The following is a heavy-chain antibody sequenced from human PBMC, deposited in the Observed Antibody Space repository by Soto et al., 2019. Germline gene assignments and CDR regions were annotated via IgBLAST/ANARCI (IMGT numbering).Heavy chain of an antibody. CDR3: ARHHFGSSSDY. V-gene: IGHV3-21*01. D-gene: IGHD3-10*01. Sequence: EVQLVESGGGLVKPGESLRLSCAASGFTFNTYSMNWVRQAPGKGLEWGSSISTGGTSIVYADSVRGRFSISRDNTNNSLYLKMNSLRAEDTAVYYCARHHFGSSSDYWGHGTLVTVSS. CDR1: GFTFNTYS. CDR2: ISTGGTSI. J-gene: IGHJ4*01.